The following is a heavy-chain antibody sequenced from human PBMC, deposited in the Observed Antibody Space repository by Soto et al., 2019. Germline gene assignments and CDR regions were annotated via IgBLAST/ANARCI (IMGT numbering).Heavy chain of an antibody. V-gene: IGHV2-70*01. D-gene: IGHD1-7*01. CDR3: TRSTNWNYGYYFDY. J-gene: IGHJ4*02. CDR1: GFSLSRKGMS. CDR2: IDWEEEK. Sequence: ESGPTLVNPKQTLILTCAFSGFSLSRKGMSVSWIRQPPGKALEFLALIDWEEEKFYSPSLRTRLTVSKDTSKSQVVLTLTNVDPVDTATYYCTRSTNWNYGYYFDYWGQGTLVTVSS.